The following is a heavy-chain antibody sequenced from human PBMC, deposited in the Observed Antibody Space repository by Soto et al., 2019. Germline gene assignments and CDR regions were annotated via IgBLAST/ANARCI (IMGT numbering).Heavy chain of an antibody. V-gene: IGHV3-23*01. CDR2: ISNSESGGNT. CDR1: GFTSSSYA. Sequence: GGSLRLSCAASGFTSSSYAMSWVRQAPGKGLEWVSVISNSESGGNTYYEDSVKGRFTISRDNSKNTLYLQMNSLRAEDTAVYYCATRYGISVPWGQGALVTVSS. D-gene: IGHD4-17*01. CDR3: ATRYGISVP. J-gene: IGHJ5*02.